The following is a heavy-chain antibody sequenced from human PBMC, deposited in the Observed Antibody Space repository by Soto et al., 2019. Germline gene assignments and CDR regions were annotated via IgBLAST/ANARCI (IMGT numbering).Heavy chain of an antibody. V-gene: IGHV4-39*01. CDR3: ARRYGYYYYYYGMDV. Sequence: SETLSLTCTVSGDSISRSRYYWGWLRQPLGKGLEWIGSIYYSGSTYYNPSLKSRVTISVDTSKNQFPLKLSSVTAADTAVYYCARRYGYYYYYYGMDVWGQGTTVTVSS. CDR2: IYYSGST. D-gene: IGHD3-16*01. CDR1: GDSISRSRYY. J-gene: IGHJ6*02.